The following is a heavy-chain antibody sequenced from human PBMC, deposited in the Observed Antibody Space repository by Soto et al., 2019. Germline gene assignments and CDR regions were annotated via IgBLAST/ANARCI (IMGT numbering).Heavy chain of an antibody. CDR3: AREVRAPYESSGYYYFYYYGMDF. CDR2: IIPIFGTA. Sequence: SVEVSCKASGGTFSSYAISWVRQAPGQGLEWMGGIIPIFGTANYAQKFQGRVTITADESTSTAYMELSSLRSEDTAVYYCAREVRAPYESSGYYYFYYYGMDFWGQGTTVTVSS. J-gene: IGHJ6*02. D-gene: IGHD3-22*01. CDR1: GGTFSSYA. V-gene: IGHV1-69*13.